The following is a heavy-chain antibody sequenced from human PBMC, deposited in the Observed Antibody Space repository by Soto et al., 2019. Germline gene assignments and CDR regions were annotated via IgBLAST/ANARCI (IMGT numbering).Heavy chain of an antibody. Sequence: GGSLRLSCAASGFTFSDYYMSWIRQAPGKGLEWVSYISSSSSYTNYADSVKGRFTISRDNAKNSLYLQMNSLRAEDTAVYYCAGGYYDSSGYYYFDYWGQGTLVTVSS. CDR3: AGGYYDSSGYYYFDY. D-gene: IGHD3-22*01. CDR2: ISSSSSYT. J-gene: IGHJ4*02. V-gene: IGHV3-11*06. CDR1: GFTFSDYY.